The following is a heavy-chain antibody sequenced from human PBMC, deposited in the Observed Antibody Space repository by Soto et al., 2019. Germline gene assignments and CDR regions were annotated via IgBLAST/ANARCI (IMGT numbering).Heavy chain of an antibody. CDR2: ISDSGATS. V-gene: IGHV3-23*01. CDR3: ARGLYNWNYPGRNWFDP. J-gene: IGHJ5*02. Sequence: GGSLRLSCVASGFSLSSHAVSWVRQTPEKGLEWVSSISDSGATSSYADFVKGRFTVSRDNAKNSLYLQMNSLRAEDTAVYYCARGLYNWNYPGRNWFDPWGQGTLVTVSS. D-gene: IGHD1-7*01. CDR1: GFSLSSHA.